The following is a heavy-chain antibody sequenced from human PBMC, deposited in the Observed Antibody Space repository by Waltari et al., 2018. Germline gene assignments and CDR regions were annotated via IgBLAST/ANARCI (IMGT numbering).Heavy chain of an antibody. Sequence: QVQLVESGGGVVQPGGSLRLSCAASAFTFSRYGMNWVRQAPGKGLGWVAFIRCDGRRKDYAGSVRGRFTIYRDNSKNTLSLQMNSLRAEDTAVYYCVIAGLGAARGRGGWDYYHYSYMDVWVKGTTVTVSS. J-gene: IGHJ6*03. V-gene: IGHV3-30*02. CDR3: VIAGLGAARGRGGWDYYHYSYMDV. D-gene: IGHD6-6*01. CDR1: AFTFSRYG. CDR2: IRCDGRRK.